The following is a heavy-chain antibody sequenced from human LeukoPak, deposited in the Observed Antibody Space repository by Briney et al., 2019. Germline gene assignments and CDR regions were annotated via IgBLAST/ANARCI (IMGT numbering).Heavy chain of an antibody. Sequence: QTGGSLRLSCAASGFTFSSYWMSWVRQAPGKGLEWVANIKQDGSEKYYVDSVKGRFTISRDNSKNTLYLQMNSLRAEDTAVYYCARDYGDYVANFHFDYWGQGTLVTVSS. V-gene: IGHV3-7*01. CDR3: ARDYGDYVANFHFDY. J-gene: IGHJ4*02. CDR2: IKQDGSEK. D-gene: IGHD4-17*01. CDR1: GFTFSSYW.